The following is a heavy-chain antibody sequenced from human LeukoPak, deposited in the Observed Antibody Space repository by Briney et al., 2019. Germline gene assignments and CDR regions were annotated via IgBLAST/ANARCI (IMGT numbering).Heavy chain of an antibody. J-gene: IGHJ4*02. CDR3: ARARYSSSWYHFDY. CDR1: GYTLTGYY. Sequence: ASVKVSCKASGYTLTGYYLHWVRQAPGQGLEWMGWINPNSGGTNYAQKFQGRVTMTRDTSISTAYMELRRLTSDDTAVYYCARARYSSSWYHFDYWGQGALVSVSS. CDR2: INPNSGGT. V-gene: IGHV1-2*02. D-gene: IGHD6-13*01.